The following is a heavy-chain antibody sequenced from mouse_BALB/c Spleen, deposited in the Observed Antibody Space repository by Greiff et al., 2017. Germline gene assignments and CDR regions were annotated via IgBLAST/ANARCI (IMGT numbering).Heavy chain of an antibody. D-gene: IGHD2-1*01. Sequence: EVMLVESGGGLVKPGGSLKLSCAASGFTFSSYAMSWVRQSPEKRLEWVAEISSGGSYTYYPDTVTGRFTISRDNAKNTLYLEMSSLRSEDTAMYYCARGYGNYERGAMDYWGQGTSVTVSS. CDR1: GFTFSSYA. CDR2: ISSGGSYT. J-gene: IGHJ4*01. CDR3: ARGYGNYERGAMDY. V-gene: IGHV5-9-4*01.